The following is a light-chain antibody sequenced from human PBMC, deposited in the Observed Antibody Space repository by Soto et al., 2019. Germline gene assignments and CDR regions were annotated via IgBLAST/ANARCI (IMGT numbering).Light chain of an antibody. CDR3: QQYGSSPWT. CDR2: GAS. Sequence: VLTQSPGTLSLSPGERATLSCRASQSVSSSYLAWYQQKPGQAPRLLIYGASSRATGIPDRFSGSGSGTDFTLTISRLEPEDFAVYYCQQYGSSPWTFGQGTKADI. J-gene: IGKJ1*01. CDR1: QSVSSSY. V-gene: IGKV3-20*01.